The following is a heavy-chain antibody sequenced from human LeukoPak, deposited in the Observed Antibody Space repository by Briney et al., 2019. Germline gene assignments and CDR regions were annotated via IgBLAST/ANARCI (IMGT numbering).Heavy chain of an antibody. V-gene: IGHV3-66*01. J-gene: IGHJ4*02. CDR3: ARVRGYYDSSGYYY. CDR1: GFTVSSNY. D-gene: IGHD3-22*01. Sequence: GGSLRLSCAASGFTVSSNYMSWVRQAPGKGLEWVSVIYSGGSTYYADSVKGRFTISRDNSKNTLYLQMNSLRAEDTAVYYCARVRGYYDSSGYYYWGREPWSPSPQ. CDR2: IYSGGST.